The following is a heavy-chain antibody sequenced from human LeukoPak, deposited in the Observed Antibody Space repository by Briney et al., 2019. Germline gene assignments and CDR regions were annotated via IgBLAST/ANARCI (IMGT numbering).Heavy chain of an antibody. V-gene: IGHV4-4*07. D-gene: IGHD6-6*01. CDR2: IYTSGST. CDR3: ARSIAARLDYYYYMDG. J-gene: IGHJ6*03. Sequence: PSETLSLTCTVSGGPISSYYWSRIRQPAGKGLEWIGRIYTSGSTNYNPSLKSRVTMSVDTSKNQFSLKLSSVTAADTAVYYCARSIAARLDYYYYMDGWGKGTTVTVSS. CDR1: GGPISSYY.